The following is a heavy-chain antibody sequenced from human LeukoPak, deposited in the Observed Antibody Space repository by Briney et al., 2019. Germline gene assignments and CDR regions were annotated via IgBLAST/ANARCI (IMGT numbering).Heavy chain of an antibody. D-gene: IGHD6-13*01. Sequence: PGGSLRLSCAASGFSFSSYWMTWVRQAPGKGLEWVANIKKDGTETYYVDSVKGRFTVSRENAKNSLYLQMNSLRAEDTALYYCARLKAAAGSNFDYWGQGTLVTVSS. CDR2: IKKDGTET. J-gene: IGHJ4*02. V-gene: IGHV3-7*03. CDR3: ARLKAAAGSNFDY. CDR1: GFSFSSYW.